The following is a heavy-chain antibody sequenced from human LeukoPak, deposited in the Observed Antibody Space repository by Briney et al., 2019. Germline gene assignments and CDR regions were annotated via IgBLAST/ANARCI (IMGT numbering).Heavy chain of an antibody. CDR3: VRGSTDWNGMDV. CDR2: IDPNGRYT. CDR1: GFTFSNHY. Sequence: GGSLRLSCAASGFTFSNHYMHLVRQAPGKGLVSVSRIDPNGRYTSYADSVKGRFTISRDNAKNTLYLQMNTLGAEDTALYYCVRGSTDWNGMDVWGQGTTVTVSS. J-gene: IGHJ6*02. D-gene: IGHD6-19*01. V-gene: IGHV3-74*01.